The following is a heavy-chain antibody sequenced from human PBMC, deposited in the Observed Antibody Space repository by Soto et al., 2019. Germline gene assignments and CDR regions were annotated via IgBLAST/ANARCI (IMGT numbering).Heavy chain of an antibody. Sequence: QLQLQESGPGLVKPSETLSLTCTVSGGSISSSSYYWGWIRQPPGKGLEWIGSIYYSGSTYYNPSLKSRVTISVDTSKNQFSLKLSSVTAADTAVYYCARHWVDIVVVPAATQYFDYWGQGTLVTVSS. D-gene: IGHD2-2*01. V-gene: IGHV4-39*01. CDR2: IYYSGST. CDR3: ARHWVDIVVVPAATQYFDY. CDR1: GGSISSSSYY. J-gene: IGHJ4*02.